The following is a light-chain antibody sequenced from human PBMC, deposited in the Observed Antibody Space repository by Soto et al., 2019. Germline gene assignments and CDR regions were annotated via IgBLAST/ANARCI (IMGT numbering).Light chain of an antibody. CDR3: QQYNNWPPYT. V-gene: IGKV3-15*01. CDR2: GAS. J-gene: IGKJ2*01. CDR1: QSVSRN. Sequence: EIVMTQSPATLSVSPGERATLSCRASQSVSRNLAWYQQKPGQAPRLLIYGASTRATGIPARFSGSGSGTEFTLTISSLQSEDFAVYYCQQYNNWPPYTFGQGTKXEIK.